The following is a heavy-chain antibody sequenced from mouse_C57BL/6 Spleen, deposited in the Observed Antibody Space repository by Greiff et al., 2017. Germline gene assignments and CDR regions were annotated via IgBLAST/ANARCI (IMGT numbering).Heavy chain of an antibody. Sequence: EVQLQQSGPELVKPGASVKISCKASGYTFTDYYMNWVKQSHGKSLEWIGDINPKNGGTSYNQKFKGKATLTVDKSSSTAYMELRSLTSEDSAVYYCARSYYDYDGFDYWGQGTTLTVSS. J-gene: IGHJ2*01. D-gene: IGHD2-4*01. CDR2: INPKNGGT. CDR3: ARSYYDYDGFDY. V-gene: IGHV1-26*01. CDR1: GYTFTDYY.